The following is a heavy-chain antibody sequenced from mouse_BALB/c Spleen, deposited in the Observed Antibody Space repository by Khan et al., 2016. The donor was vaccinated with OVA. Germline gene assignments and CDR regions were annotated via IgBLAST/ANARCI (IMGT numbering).Heavy chain of an antibody. V-gene: IGHV2-2*02. CDR3: ARIFIGTTDYAMDY. Sequence: QVQLKQSGPGLVQPSQSLSITCTVSGFSLTSYGVHWVRQSPGKGLEWLVVIWSGGSTDYNAAFISRLSISKDNSKSQVFFKMNSLQANDTAIYYCARIFIGTTDYAMDYWGQGTSVTVSS. CDR2: IWSGGST. J-gene: IGHJ4*01. CDR1: GFSLTSYG. D-gene: IGHD2-14*01.